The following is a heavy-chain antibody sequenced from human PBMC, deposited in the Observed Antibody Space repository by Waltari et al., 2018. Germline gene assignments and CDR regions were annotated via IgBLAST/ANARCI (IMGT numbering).Heavy chain of an antibody. D-gene: IGHD2-21*02. CDR2: IIKNGDSS. CDR3: ARDECTGGDCYSHFHY. V-gene: IGHV3-23*01. CDR1: GFTFSNFA. J-gene: IGHJ4*02. Sequence: EVHLLESGGGLIRPGGSLRLSCAASGFTFSNFATSWVRQAPGKGLEWVSGIIKNGDSSFSADSVKGRFTISRDNSKNTLYLQMENLRGEDTAVYYCARDECTGGDCYSHFHYWGQGTLVTVSS.